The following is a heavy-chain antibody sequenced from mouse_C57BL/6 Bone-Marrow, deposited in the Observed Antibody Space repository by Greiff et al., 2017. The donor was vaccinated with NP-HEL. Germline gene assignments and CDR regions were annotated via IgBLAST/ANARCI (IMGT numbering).Heavy chain of an antibody. CDR2: ISNGGGST. V-gene: IGHV5-12*01. CDR3: ARHGLGGSSYVGYFDY. D-gene: IGHD1-1*01. J-gene: IGHJ2*01. Sequence: EVKLMESGGGLVQPGGSLTLSCAASGFTFSDYYMYWVRQTPEKRLEWVAYISNGGGSTYYPETVKGRFTISRDNAKNTLYLQMSLLKSEYTAMYYCARHGLGGSSYVGYFDYWGQGTTLTVSS. CDR1: GFTFSDYY.